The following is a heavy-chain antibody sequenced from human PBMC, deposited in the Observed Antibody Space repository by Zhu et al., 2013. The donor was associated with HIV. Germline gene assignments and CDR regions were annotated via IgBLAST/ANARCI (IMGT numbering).Heavy chain of an antibody. CDR2: ISTYNGDT. V-gene: IGHV1-18*04. J-gene: IGHJ5*02. CDR1: GYTFSDYY. Sequence: QVQLVQSGTEVKKSGATVKVSCKASGYTFSDYYMYWVRQAPGLGLEWMGWISTYNGDTNYAQRFQGRVTMTTDTYTSTAYMDLRSLRSDDTAVYYCARDRLISMKVVRPWFDPWGQGTLVTVSS. D-gene: IGHD3-22*01. CDR3: ARDRLISMKVVRPWFDP.